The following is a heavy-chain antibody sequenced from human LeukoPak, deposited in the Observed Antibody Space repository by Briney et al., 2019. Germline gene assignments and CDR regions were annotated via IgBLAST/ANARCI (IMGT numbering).Heavy chain of an antibody. J-gene: IGHJ4*02. V-gene: IGHV3-23*01. D-gene: IGHD2-21*01. CDR2: IIVTGGSA. CDR3: AKIVGSSHC. Sequence: GGSLRLSCAASGFTFSSYTINWVRHAPGKGLEWVSGIIVTGGSAYYADSVKGRFNISRDNSKNTLYLQMNRLRAEDTAVYYCAKIVGSSHCWGQGTLVTVSS. CDR1: GFTFSSYT.